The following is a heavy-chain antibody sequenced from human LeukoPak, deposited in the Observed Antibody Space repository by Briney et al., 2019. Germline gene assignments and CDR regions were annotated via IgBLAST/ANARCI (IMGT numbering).Heavy chain of an antibody. D-gene: IGHD3-16*02. CDR3: AKDHYDYIGGTYRDFDY. CDR2: IWYDGGNK. J-gene: IGHJ4*02. V-gene: IGHV3-33*06. Sequence: GGSLRLPCAASGFTFSSYGMHWVRQAPGKGLEWVAVIWYDGGNKYYADSVKGRFTISRDNSKNTLYLQMNSLRAEDTAVYYCAKDHYDYIGGTYRDFDYWGQGTPVTVSS. CDR1: GFTFSSYG.